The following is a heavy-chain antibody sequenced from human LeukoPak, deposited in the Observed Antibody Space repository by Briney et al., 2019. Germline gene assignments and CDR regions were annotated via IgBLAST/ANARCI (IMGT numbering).Heavy chain of an antibody. V-gene: IGHV3-7*01. Sequence: GGSLRLSCAASGFTFSSNWMSWVRQAPGKGLEWVANIKQDGSEKYYVHSVKGRFTISRDNAKNSLYLQMNSLRAEDTAVYYCARARAPGWFGDSDYYYMDVWGKGTTVTVSS. CDR3: ARARAPGWFGDSDYYYMDV. CDR2: IKQDGSEK. J-gene: IGHJ6*03. CDR1: GFTFSSNW. D-gene: IGHD3-10*01.